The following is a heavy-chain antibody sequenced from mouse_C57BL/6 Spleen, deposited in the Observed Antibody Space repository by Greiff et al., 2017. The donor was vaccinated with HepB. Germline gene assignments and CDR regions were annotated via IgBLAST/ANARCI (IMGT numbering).Heavy chain of an antibody. V-gene: IGHV1-81*01. J-gene: IGHJ2*01. CDR2: IYPRSGNT. CDR1: GYTFTSYG. CDR3: ARLGSSYYFDY. D-gene: IGHD1-1*01. Sequence: VQVVESGAELARPGASVKLSCKASGYTFTSYGISWVKQRTGQGLEWIGEIYPRSGNTYYNEKFKGKATLTADKSSSTAYMELRSLTSEDSAVYFCARLGSSYYFDYWGQGTTLTVSS.